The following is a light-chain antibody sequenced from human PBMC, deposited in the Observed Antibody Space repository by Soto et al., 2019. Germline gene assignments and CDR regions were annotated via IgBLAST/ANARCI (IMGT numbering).Light chain of an antibody. CDR1: QSVSSAY. CDR2: GAS. V-gene: IGKV3-20*01. J-gene: IGKJ2*01. CDR3: QQHGSSFHT. Sequence: EIVLTQSPGTLSLSPGERATLSCRASQSVSSAYLAWYQQIPGQAPRLLIYGASSRATGIPDRFSGSGSGPDFTLTIPGLQPEDFALYYCQQHGSSFHTFGQGTKLEIK.